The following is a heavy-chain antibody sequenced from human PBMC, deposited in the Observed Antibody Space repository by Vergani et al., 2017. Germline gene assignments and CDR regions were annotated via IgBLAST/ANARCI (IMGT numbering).Heavy chain of an antibody. CDR3: ATPRLRFSYYYYYGMVV. V-gene: IGHV1-24*01. CDR1: GYTPSELS. J-gene: IGHJ6*02. Sequence: QVQLVQSGAEVKKPRASVKVSCKVSGYTPSELSMHWVRQAPGKGLEVMGGFDPEDGETIYAQKSQGRVTMTEDTSTDTAYMKLSSLRSEDTAVYYCATPRLRFSYYYYYGMVVWGQGTTVTVSS. CDR2: FDPEDGET. D-gene: IGHD6-25*01.